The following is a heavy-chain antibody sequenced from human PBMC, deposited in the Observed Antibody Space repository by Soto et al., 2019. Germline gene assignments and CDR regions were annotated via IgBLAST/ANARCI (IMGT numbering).Heavy chain of an antibody. Sequence: EVQLVESGGGLVKPGGSLRLSCAGSGFTFRSYSMNLVRQAPGKGLEWVSSISSSSSYIYYADSVKGRFTISRDNAKNSLYLQMNSLRAEDTAVYYCACNRGVGAFDIWGQGTMVTVSS. J-gene: IGHJ3*02. V-gene: IGHV3-21*01. CDR3: ACNRGVGAFDI. CDR1: GFTFRSYS. D-gene: IGHD3-10*01. CDR2: ISSSSSYI.